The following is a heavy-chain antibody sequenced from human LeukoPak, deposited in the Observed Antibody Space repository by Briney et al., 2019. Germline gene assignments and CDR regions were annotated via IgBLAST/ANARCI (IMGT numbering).Heavy chain of an antibody. CDR2: IYTSGST. D-gene: IGHD7-27*01. Sequence: SETLSLTCTVSGGSISSYYWSWIRQPAGKGLEWIGRIYTSGSTNYNPSLKSRVTMSVDTSKNQFSLKLSSVTAADTAVYYCARGRLGSGRVRYFDYWGQGTLVTVSS. CDR1: GGSISSYY. V-gene: IGHV4-4*07. J-gene: IGHJ4*02. CDR3: ARGRLGSGRVRYFDY.